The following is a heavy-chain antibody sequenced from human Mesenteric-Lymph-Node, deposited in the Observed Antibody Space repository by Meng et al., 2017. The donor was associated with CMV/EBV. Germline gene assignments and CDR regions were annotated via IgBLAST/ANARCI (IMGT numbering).Heavy chain of an antibody. CDR3: ARETGHGGDFHI. CDR2: ITPMFDKP. D-gene: IGHD2-21*01. Sequence: SVKVSCKTSANIFDNYDIAWVRQAPGQGLEWMGRITPMFDKPTYAQIFRGRVTMTADRSTYTVSMELSSLRSDDTAVFYCARETGHGGDFHIWGQGTMVTVSS. J-gene: IGHJ3*02. CDR1: ANIFDNYD. V-gene: IGHV1-69*06.